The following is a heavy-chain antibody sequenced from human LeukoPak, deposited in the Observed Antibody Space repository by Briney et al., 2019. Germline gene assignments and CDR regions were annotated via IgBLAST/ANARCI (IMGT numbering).Heavy chain of an antibody. Sequence: PSETLSLTCAVYGGSFSGYYWSWIRQPPGKGLEWIGEINHSGSTNYNPSLKSRVTISVDTSKNQFSLKLSSVTAADTAVYYCARKSPGGKQHNGGIDYWGQGTLVTVSS. CDR2: INHSGST. CDR1: GGSFSGYY. V-gene: IGHV4-34*01. J-gene: IGHJ4*02. D-gene: IGHD6-13*01. CDR3: ARKSPGGKQHNGGIDY.